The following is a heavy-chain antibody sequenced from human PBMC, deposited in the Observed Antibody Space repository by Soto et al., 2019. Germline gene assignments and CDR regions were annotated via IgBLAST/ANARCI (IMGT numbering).Heavy chain of an antibody. CDR3: VTDRLV. CDR1: GFTFTNAW. V-gene: IGHV3-15*01. CDR2: IKSKTDGGTT. D-gene: IGHD2-2*01. Sequence: EVQLVESGGGLVKPGGSLRLSCAASGFTFTNAWMNWVRQAPGKGLESIGRIKSKTDGGTTDYTAPVKGRFIISRDDSKNTLFLQMSSLQIEDTAGYYCVTDRLVWGQGTLVTVFS. J-gene: IGHJ4*02.